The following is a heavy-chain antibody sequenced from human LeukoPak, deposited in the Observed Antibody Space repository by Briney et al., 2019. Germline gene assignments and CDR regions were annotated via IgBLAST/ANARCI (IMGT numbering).Heavy chain of an antibody. J-gene: IGHJ4*02. CDR3: ARVSGMIVAVIDHRHDY. V-gene: IGHV1-2*02. Sequence: WASVKVSCKASGYTFTGYYMHWVRQAPGQGLEWMGWINPNSGGTNYAQKLQGRVTMTTDTSTSTAYMELRSLRSDDTAVYYCARVSGMIVAVIDHRHDYWGQGTLVTVSS. D-gene: IGHD3-22*01. CDR1: GYTFTGYY. CDR2: INPNSGGT.